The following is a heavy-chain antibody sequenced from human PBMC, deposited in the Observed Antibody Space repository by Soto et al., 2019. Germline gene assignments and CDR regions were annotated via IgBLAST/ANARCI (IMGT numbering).Heavy chain of an antibody. V-gene: IGHV3-23*01. Sequence: PGGSLRLSCAASGVTFGSYAMSWSRHAPGKGLEWVSAISGSGGSTYYADSVKGRFTISRDNTKNTLYLQMNSLRAEDTAVYYCAKDFRRFWSGYSDYWGQGTLVTVSS. CDR1: GVTFGSYA. CDR2: ISGSGGST. CDR3: AKDFRRFWSGYSDY. D-gene: IGHD3-3*01. J-gene: IGHJ4*02.